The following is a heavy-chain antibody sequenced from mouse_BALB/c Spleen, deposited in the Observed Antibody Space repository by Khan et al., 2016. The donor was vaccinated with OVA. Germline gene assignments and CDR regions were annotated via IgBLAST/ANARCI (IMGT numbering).Heavy chain of an antibody. CDR1: GYTFTNYV. D-gene: IGHD4-1*01. CDR3: AREASNEDFSLAY. V-gene: IGHV1S136*01. J-gene: IGHJ3*01. CDR2: INPYNDGT. Sequence: VQLQQPGPELIKPGASVKMSCKASGYTFTNYVIHWVKQKPGQGLEWIGYINPYNDGTRYNEKFKGKATLTSDKSSSTAYMELSSLTSEDSAVYYCAREASNEDFSLAYWGQGTLVTVSA.